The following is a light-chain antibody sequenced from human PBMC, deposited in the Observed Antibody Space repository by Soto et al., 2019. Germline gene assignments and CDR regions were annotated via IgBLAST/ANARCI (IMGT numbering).Light chain of an antibody. CDR2: EVT. Sequence: QSVLTQPPSASGSPGQSVTISCTGTSSDVGGYNYVSWYQHHPGKAPNLMIYEVTKRPSGVPDRFSGSKSGNTASLPVSGLQAADDADYYCCSYAGSNNWVFGGGTKLTVL. CDR3: CSYAGSNNWV. V-gene: IGLV2-8*01. CDR1: SSDVGGYNY. J-gene: IGLJ3*02.